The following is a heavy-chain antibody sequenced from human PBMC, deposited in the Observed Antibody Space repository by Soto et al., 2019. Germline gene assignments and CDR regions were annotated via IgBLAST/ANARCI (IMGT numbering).Heavy chain of an antibody. CDR3: ARLPLEYYDILTAFDY. D-gene: IGHD3-9*01. V-gene: IGHV4-59*08. CDR2: IYYSGST. Sequence: ASETLSLSCTVSGGSISSYYWSWIRQPPGKGLEWIGYIYYSGSTYYNPSLKSRVTISVDTSKNQFSLKLSSVTAADTAVYYCARLPLEYYDILTAFDYWGQGTLVTVSS. J-gene: IGHJ4*02. CDR1: GGSISSYY.